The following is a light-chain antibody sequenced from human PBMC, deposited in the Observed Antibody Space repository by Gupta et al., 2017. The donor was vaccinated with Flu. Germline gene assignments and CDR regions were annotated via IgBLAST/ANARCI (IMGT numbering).Light chain of an antibody. J-gene: IGKJ1*01. CDR3: QQYGASPWT. V-gene: IGKV3-20*01. Sequence: EIVLTQSPGTLSLSPGERGTLSCRASQRVPSSYLSWYLQRPGQPPRLLIYGANSRASGTPDRFSGTYSGTDFTLTIRGLEPEDFGVYFCQQYGASPWTFGQGTKVEIK. CDR2: GAN. CDR1: QRVPSSY.